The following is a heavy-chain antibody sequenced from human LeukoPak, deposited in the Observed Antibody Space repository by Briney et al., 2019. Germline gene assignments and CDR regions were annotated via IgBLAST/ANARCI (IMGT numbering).Heavy chain of an antibody. Sequence: PGGSLRLSCAASGFTFSRYAMSWVRAAPGKGLEWVSAISGSGGGTYYADSVKGRFTISRNNSKNTLYLQMNSLRAEDTAVYYCAKYQGGDYVSDAFDIWGQGTMVTVSS. V-gene: IGHV3-23*01. CDR2: ISGSGGGT. J-gene: IGHJ3*02. D-gene: IGHD4-17*01. CDR3: AKYQGGDYVSDAFDI. CDR1: GFTFSRYA.